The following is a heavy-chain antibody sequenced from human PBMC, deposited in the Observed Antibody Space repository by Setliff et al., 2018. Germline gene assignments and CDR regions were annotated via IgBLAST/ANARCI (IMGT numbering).Heavy chain of an antibody. J-gene: IGHJ4*02. CDR1: TFNFSINDMTYG. V-gene: IGHV3-23*01. D-gene: IGHD3-10*01. Sequence: GGSLRLSCAASTFNFSINDMTYGMSWVRQAPGKGLQWVSGISGNSGSTYYAASVKGRFTISRDNSKSTLYLQMNSLRAEDTAIYYCAKDKDVRVDYFDYWGPGTLVTVSS. CDR2: ISGNSGST. CDR3: AKDKDVRVDYFDY.